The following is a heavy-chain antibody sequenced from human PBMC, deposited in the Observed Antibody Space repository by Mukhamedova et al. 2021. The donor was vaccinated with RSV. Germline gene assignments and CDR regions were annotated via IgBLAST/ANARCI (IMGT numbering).Heavy chain of an antibody. J-gene: IGHJ4*02. CDR3: AKIHY. CDR2: ISGSGGST. V-gene: IGHV3-23*01. Sequence: VSAISGSGGSTYYADSVKGRFTISRDNSKNTLYLQVNSLRAEDTAVYYCAKIHYWGQGTLVTVSS.